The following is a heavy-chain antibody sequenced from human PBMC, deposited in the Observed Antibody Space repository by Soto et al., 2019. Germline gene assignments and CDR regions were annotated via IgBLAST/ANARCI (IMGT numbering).Heavy chain of an antibody. J-gene: IGHJ5*02. D-gene: IGHD3-10*01. CDR1: GGSFSNSA. CDR3: ARALSDYYGSGSYYGGWFDP. CDR2: INPNSGGT. Sequence: GASVKVSCKASGGSFSNSAISCVRQAPGQGLEWMGWINPNSGGTNYAQKFQGWVTMTRDTSISTAYMELSRLRSDDTAVYYCARALSDYYGSGSYYGGWFDPWGQGTLVTVSS. V-gene: IGHV1-2*04.